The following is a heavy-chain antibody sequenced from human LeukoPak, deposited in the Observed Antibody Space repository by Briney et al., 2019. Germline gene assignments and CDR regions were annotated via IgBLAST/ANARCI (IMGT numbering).Heavy chain of an antibody. CDR3: ARDFSGY. CDR1: GATVYSNY. V-gene: IGHV3-66*01. J-gene: IGHJ4*01. Sequence: GGSLRLSCVVSGATVYSNYMSWVRQAPGKGLEWVSVIYSGGSTYYADSVKGRFTISRDISKNTLYLQMNDLRAEDTAVYYCARDFSGYWGQGTLVTVSS. CDR2: IYSGGST. D-gene: IGHD3-10*01.